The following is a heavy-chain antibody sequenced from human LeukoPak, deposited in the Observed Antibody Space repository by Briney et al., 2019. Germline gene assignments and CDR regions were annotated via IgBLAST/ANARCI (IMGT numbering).Heavy chain of an antibody. V-gene: IGHV1-2*02. D-gene: IGHD3-10*01. J-gene: IGHJ4*02. CDR3: AKSQYSFGSGSTRPLFDH. Sequence: ASVKDSCKASGYIFTDYYIHWVRQARGQGLEWMGWINPNSGGTYFTQSFEARVTLSRDTSINTAYMEMRGLTSDDTAIYYCAKSQYSFGSGSTRPLFDHWGQGTLVTVSS. CDR2: INPNSGGT. CDR1: GYIFTDYY.